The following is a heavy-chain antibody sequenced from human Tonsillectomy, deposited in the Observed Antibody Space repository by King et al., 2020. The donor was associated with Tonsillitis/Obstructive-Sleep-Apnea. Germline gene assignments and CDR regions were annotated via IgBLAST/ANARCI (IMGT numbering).Heavy chain of an antibody. D-gene: IGHD6-19*01. V-gene: IGHV3-74*01. Sequence: VQLVQSGGDLVQPGGSLRLSFAASGFTFSTYWMHWVRQAPGKGLVWVSRINSDGSSTSYADSVKGRFTISRDNAKNTLYLQMNSLRAEDTAVYYCARDTAVAGFWYFDLWGRGTLVTVSS. CDR2: INSDGSST. CDR1: GFTFSTYW. CDR3: ARDTAVAGFWYFDL. J-gene: IGHJ2*01.